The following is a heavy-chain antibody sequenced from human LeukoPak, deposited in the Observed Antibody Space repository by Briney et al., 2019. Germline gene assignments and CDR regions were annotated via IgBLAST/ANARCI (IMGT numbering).Heavy chain of an antibody. CDR3: ARDYYDSSGYYGY. V-gene: IGHV3-53*01. CDR1: GFTFSSYA. CDR2: IYSGGST. Sequence: GGSLRLSCAASGFTFSSYAMSWVRQAPGKGLEWVSVIYSGGSTYYADSVKGRFTISRDNSKNTLYLQMNSLRAEDTAVYYCARDYYDSSGYYGYWGQGTLVTVSS. J-gene: IGHJ4*02. D-gene: IGHD3-22*01.